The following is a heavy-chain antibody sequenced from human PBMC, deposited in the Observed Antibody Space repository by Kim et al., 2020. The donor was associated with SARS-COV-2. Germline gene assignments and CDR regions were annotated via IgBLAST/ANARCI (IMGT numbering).Heavy chain of an antibody. D-gene: IGHD3-22*01. CDR3: ASPKGSSGYADGMDV. J-gene: IGHJ6*02. CDR2: ISAYNGNT. CDR1: GYTFTSYG. Sequence: ASVKVSCKASGYTFTSYGISWVRQAPGQGLEWMGWISAYNGNTNYAQKLQGRVTMTTDTSTSTAYMELRSLRSDDTAVYYCASPKGSSGYADGMDVWGQGTTVTVSS. V-gene: IGHV1-18*04.